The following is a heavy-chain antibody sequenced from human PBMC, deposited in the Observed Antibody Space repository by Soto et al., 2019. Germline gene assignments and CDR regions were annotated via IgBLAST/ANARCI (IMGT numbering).Heavy chain of an antibody. CDR1: GGTFSIYA. CDR2: IIPIFGTA. J-gene: IGHJ6*02. D-gene: IGHD3-10*01. V-gene: IGHV1-69*13. CDR3: ARIHGSGSPYYYYGMDV. Sequence: GASVKVSCKASGGTFSIYAINWVRQAPGQGLEWMGGIIPIFGTANYAQKFQGRVTITADESTSTAYMELSSLRSEDTAVYYCARIHGSGSPYYYYGMDVWGQGTTVTVSS.